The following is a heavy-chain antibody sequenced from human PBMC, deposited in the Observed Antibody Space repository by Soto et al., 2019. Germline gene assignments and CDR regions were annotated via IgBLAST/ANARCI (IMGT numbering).Heavy chain of an antibody. Sequence: PSETLSLTCTVSGGSISSGGYYWSWIRQHPGKGLEWIGYIYYSGSTYYNPSLKSRVTISVDTSKNQFSLKLSSVTAADTAVYYCARLYCSGGSCYHNWFDPWGQGTLVTVSS. CDR2: IYYSGST. V-gene: IGHV4-31*03. J-gene: IGHJ5*02. D-gene: IGHD2-15*01. CDR3: ARLYCSGGSCYHNWFDP. CDR1: GGSISSGGYY.